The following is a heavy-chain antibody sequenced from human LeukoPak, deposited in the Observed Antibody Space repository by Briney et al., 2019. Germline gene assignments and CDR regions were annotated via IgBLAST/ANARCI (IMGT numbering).Heavy chain of an antibody. J-gene: IGHJ4*02. CDR2: IYYSGST. Sequence: SETLSLTCTVSGGSISSYYWRWIRQPPGKGLEWIGYIYYSGSTKYNPSLKSRVTISVDTSKNQFSLKQSSVTAADRAVYYCARDIRYGGYSVWGQGTLVTVSS. CDR1: GGSISSYY. CDR3: ARDIRYGGYSV. V-gene: IGHV4-59*01. D-gene: IGHD4-23*01.